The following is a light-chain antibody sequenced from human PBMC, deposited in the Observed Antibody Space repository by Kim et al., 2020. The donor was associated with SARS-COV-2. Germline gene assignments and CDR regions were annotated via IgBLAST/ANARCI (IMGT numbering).Light chain of an antibody. J-gene: IGLJ2*01. Sequence: ALVQTARMTRQGDGRRRCYASWYQQKPGQAPVLVIYCKKNRPSGSPARFSGSSSGNTAALTITGAHAEGEADYYCNNRHSSGNTVVFGGGTKLTVL. CDR1: GRRRCY. CDR3: NNRHSSGNTVV. CDR2: CKK. V-gene: IGLV3-19*01.